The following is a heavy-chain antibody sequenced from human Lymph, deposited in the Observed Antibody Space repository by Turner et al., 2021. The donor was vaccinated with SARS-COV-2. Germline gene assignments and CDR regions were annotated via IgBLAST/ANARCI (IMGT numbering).Heavy chain of an antibody. CDR2: INWSGGSI. CDR1: GFTFDDYA. D-gene: IGHD1-26*01. J-gene: IGHJ4*02. V-gene: IGHV3-9*01. CDR3: AKDLAGTYYSSFDY. Sequence: EVPLVESGGGLVQPGRSLRLPCPASGFTFDDYAMHWVRQGQGKGLEWVSGINWSGGSIAYADSVKGRFTISRDNPKNYLYLQMNSLRAEDTAFYYCAKDLAGTYYSSFDYWGQGTLVTVSS.